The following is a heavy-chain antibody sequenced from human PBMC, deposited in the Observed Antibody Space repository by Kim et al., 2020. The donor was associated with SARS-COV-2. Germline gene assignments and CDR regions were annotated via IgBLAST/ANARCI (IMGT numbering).Heavy chain of an antibody. D-gene: IGHD3-10*01. J-gene: IGHJ4*02. Sequence: GGSLRLSCAASGFTFSSYGMHWVRQAPGKGLEWVAVIWYDGSNKYYADSVKGRFTISRDNSKNTLYLQMNSLRAEDTAVYYCARDLRTGDGNNSWDLLCGFDYWGQATLVTVSS. V-gene: IGHV3-33*01. CDR1: GFTFSSYG. CDR3: ARDLRTGDGNNSWDLLCGFDY. CDR2: IWYDGSNK.